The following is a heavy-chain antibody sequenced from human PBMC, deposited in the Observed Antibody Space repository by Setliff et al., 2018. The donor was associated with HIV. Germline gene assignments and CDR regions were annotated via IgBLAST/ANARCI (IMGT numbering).Heavy chain of an antibody. D-gene: IGHD3-22*01. CDR3: AKDVTYYYDSSGSYGMDV. V-gene: IGHV3-33*06. CDR1: GFTFSSYG. CDR2: IWYDGSNK. J-gene: IGHJ6*02. Sequence: LRLSCAASGFTFSSYGMHWVRQAPGKGLEWVAVIWYDGSNKYYADSVKGRFTISRDNSKNTLYLQMNSLRAEDTAVYYCAKDVTYYYDSSGSYGMDVWGQGTTVTVSS.